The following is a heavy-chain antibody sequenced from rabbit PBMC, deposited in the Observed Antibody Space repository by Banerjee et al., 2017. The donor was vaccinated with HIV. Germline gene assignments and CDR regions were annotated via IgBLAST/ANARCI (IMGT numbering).Heavy chain of an antibody. V-gene: IGHV1S40*01. CDR2: IHAGSSGST. J-gene: IGHJ4*01. CDR3: ARDDYIKSLFFNL. CDR1: GFSFSNYYY. Sequence: QSLEESGGDLVKPGASLTLTCTASGFSFSNYYYMCCFRQAPGKGLEWIACIHAGSSGSTYYASWAKGRFTISKTASTTVTLQMTSRTAADTATYFCARDDYIKSLFFNLWGQGTRGTVS. D-gene: IGHD2-1*01.